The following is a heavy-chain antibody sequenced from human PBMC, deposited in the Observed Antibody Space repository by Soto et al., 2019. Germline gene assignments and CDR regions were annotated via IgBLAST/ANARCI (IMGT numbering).Heavy chain of an antibody. CDR2: ISFDGSSK. CDR1: GFPFSRYT. D-gene: IGHD2-2*01. CDR3: AGDTVTSLPPYHGFSYYGMKV. V-gene: IGHV3-30*09. J-gene: IGHJ6*02. Sequence: PGGSLRRSFTASGFPFSRYTMHWLRRAPGEGLGLVGIISFDGSSKYYASWLKGRIVISRDNSNHSLYLQMETLRPDETAIYYCAGDTVTSLPPYHGFSYYGMKVWGQGTTVTVS.